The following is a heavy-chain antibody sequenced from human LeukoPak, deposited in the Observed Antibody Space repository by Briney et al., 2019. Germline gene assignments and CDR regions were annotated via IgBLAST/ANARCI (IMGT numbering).Heavy chain of an antibody. V-gene: IGHV5-51*01. J-gene: IGHJ3*02. CDR3: ARAGYCTNGVCYGSAFDI. CDR1: GYSFTSYW. CDR2: IYPGDSDT. D-gene: IGHD2-8*01. Sequence: GESLKISCKGSGYSFTSYWIGWVRQMPGKGLEWMGIIYPGDSDTRYSPSFQGQVTISADKSISTAYLQWSSLKASDTAMYYCARAGYCTNGVCYGSAFDIWGQGTMVTVSS.